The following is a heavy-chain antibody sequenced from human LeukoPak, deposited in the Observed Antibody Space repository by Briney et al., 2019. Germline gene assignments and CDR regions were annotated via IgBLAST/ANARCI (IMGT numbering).Heavy chain of an antibody. V-gene: IGHV3-30*18. D-gene: IGHD2-2*01. J-gene: IGHJ4*02. Sequence: PGGSLRLSCAASGFTFSNNGMLWVRQAPGRGLEWVAVISFDGSVKYYGDSMKGRFTISRDNSKNTLYLEMNSLRGEDTAVYYCTKDISHCSQSTCYGGYFDNWGQGTLVTVSS. CDR2: ISFDGSVK. CDR1: GFTFSNNG. CDR3: TKDISHCSQSTCYGGYFDN.